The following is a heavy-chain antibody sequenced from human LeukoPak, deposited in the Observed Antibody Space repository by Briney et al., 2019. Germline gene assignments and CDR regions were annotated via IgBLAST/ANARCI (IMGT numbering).Heavy chain of an antibody. CDR2: ISSSSSYI. J-gene: IGHJ3*02. Sequence: GGSLRLSCAASEFTFSSYSMNWVRRAPGKGLEWVSSISSSSSYIYYADSVKGRFTISRDNAKNSLYLQMNSLRAEDTAVYYCARDPDDFWSGSDAFDIWGQGTMVTVSS. CDR1: EFTFSSYS. V-gene: IGHV3-21*01. D-gene: IGHD3-3*01. CDR3: ARDPDDFWSGSDAFDI.